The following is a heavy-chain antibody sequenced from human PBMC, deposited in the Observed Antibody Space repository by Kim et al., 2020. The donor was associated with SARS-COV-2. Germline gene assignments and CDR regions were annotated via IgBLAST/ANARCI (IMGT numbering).Heavy chain of an antibody. Sequence: PSLKSRVTRSVDTSKNQFSLKLSSVTAADTAVYYCARGPLLWFGEFRFDPWGQGTLVTVSS. V-gene: IGHV4-34*01. D-gene: IGHD3-10*01. CDR3: ARGPLLWFGEFRFDP. J-gene: IGHJ5*02.